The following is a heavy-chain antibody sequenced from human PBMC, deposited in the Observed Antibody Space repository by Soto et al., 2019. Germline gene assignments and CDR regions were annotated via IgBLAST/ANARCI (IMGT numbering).Heavy chain of an antibody. CDR2: ISSNGGST. CDR3: VKGLAEWLRSGRDDAFDI. CDR1: GFTFSSYA. D-gene: IGHD5-12*01. Sequence: PGGSLRLSCSASGFTFSSYAMHWVRQAPGKGLEYVSAISSNGGSTYYADSVKGRFTISRDNSKNTLYLQMSSLRAEDTAVYYCVKGLAEWLRSGRDDAFDIWGQGTMVTVSS. V-gene: IGHV3-64D*06. J-gene: IGHJ3*02.